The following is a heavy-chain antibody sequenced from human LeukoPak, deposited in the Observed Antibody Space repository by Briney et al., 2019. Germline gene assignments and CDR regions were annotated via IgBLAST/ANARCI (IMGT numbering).Heavy chain of an antibody. Sequence: YPGRSLRLSCAASGFTFDDYAMHWVRQAPGKGLEWVSGISWNSGSIGYADSVKGRFTISRDNAKNSLYLQMNSLRAEDTALYYCAKAADTYYYDSSGYYTGWGQGTLVTVSS. CDR2: ISWNSGSI. V-gene: IGHV3-9*01. J-gene: IGHJ4*02. CDR1: GFTFDDYA. D-gene: IGHD3-22*01. CDR3: AKAADTYYYDSSGYYTG.